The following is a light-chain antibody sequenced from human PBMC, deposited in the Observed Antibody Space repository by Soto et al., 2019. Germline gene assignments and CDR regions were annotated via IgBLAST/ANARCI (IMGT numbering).Light chain of an antibody. V-gene: IGKV4-1*01. J-gene: IGKJ3*01. CDR1: QSVLYSPNNKNY. Sequence: DIVMTQSPDSLAVSLGERATINCKSSQSVLYSPNNKNYLAWYQQKPGQPPKLLIYWASTRESGVPDRFSGSGSGTDFTLTISSLQAEDGAIYYCQQYYSALLTFGPGTKVDIK. CDR2: WAS. CDR3: QQYYSALLT.